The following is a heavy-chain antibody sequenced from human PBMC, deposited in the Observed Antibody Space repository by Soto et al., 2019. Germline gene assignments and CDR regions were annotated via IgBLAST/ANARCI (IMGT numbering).Heavy chain of an antibody. CDR1: GGSISSYY. V-gene: IGHV4-59*01. CDR3: AHRLKYSSSSYILYYFDY. CDR2: IYYSGST. Sequence: PAETRSLTCTVSGGSISSYYWSWIRQPPGKGLEWIGYIYYSGSTNYNPSLKSRVTKDTSKNQVVLTMTNMDPVDTATYYCAHRLKYSSSSYILYYFDYWGQGTLVTVSS. D-gene: IGHD6-6*01. J-gene: IGHJ4*02.